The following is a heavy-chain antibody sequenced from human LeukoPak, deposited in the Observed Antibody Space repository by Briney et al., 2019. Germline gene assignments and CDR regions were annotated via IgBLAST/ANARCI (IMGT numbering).Heavy chain of an antibody. V-gene: IGHV1-18*01. Sequence: ASVKVSCKASGYTFTSYGISWVRQAPGQGLEWMGWISAYNGNTNYAQKLQGRVTMTTDTSTSTAYMELRSLRSDDTAVSYCARLQQWLNTGGPGYFDYWGQGTLVTVSS. CDR1: GYTFTSYG. CDR3: ARLQQWLNTGGPGYFDY. D-gene: IGHD6-19*01. CDR2: ISAYNGNT. J-gene: IGHJ4*02.